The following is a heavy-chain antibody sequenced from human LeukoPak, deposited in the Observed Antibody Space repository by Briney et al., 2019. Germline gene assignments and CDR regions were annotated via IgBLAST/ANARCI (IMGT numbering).Heavy chain of an antibody. J-gene: IGHJ4*02. CDR3: ARATAGTTLFEGIDY. D-gene: IGHD1-1*01. CDR1: GGSFSGYY. V-gene: IGHV4-34*01. CDR2: INHSGST. Sequence: SGNLSLTCAVYGGSFSGYYWGWVRQPPGKGVEWVGEINHSGSTNYNPSLKSRVTISVDTSKNQFSLKLSSVTAADTAVYYCARATAGTTLFEGIDYWGQGTLVTVSS.